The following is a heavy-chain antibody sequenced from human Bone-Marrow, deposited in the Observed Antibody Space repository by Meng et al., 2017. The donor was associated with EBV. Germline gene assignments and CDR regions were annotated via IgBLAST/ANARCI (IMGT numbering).Heavy chain of an antibody. D-gene: IGHD6-13*01. CDR1: WFTLSTSGVV. V-gene: IGHV2-5*02. CDR3: AHSLEAAAGVA. Sequence: ITLKESSPTLVKPTPTLTLTFSVAWFTLSTSGVVVGWIRQPPGKALEWLALIYWDDDKRYSPSLKSRLTITKETSKNQVVLTMTNMDPVDTATYYCAHSLEAAAGVAWGQGTLVTVSS. CDR2: IYWDDDK. J-gene: IGHJ5*02.